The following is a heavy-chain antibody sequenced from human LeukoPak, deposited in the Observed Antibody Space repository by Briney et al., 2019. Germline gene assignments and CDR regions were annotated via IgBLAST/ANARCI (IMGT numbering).Heavy chain of an antibody. CDR1: GFTFSSYG. D-gene: IGHD2-2*01. V-gene: IGHV3-30*18. CDR3: AKDEIVVVPAAPDY. CDR2: ISYDGSNK. Sequence: GGSLRLSCAASGFTFSSYGMHWVRQAPGKGLEWVAVISYDGSNKYYADSVKGRFTISRDNSKNTLYLQMNSLRAEDTAVYYCAKDEIVVVPAAPDYWDQGTLVTVSS. J-gene: IGHJ4*02.